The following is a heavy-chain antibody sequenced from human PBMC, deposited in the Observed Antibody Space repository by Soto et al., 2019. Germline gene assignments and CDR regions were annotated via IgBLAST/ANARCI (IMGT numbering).Heavy chain of an antibody. J-gene: IGHJ5*02. CDR1: GGSISSYY. CDR3: ARLYYDILTGQNWFDP. V-gene: IGHV4-59*08. CDR2: IYYSGST. D-gene: IGHD3-9*01. Sequence: SETLSLTCTVSGGSISSYYWSWIRQPPGKGLEWIGYIYYSGSTNYNPSLKSRVTISVDTSKKQFSLKLSSVTAADTAVYYCARLYYDILTGQNWFDPWGQGTLVTVSS.